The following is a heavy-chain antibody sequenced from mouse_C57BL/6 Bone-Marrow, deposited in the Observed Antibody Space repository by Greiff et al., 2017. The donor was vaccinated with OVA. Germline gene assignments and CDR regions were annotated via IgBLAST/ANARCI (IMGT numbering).Heavy chain of an antibody. D-gene: IGHD1-1*01. J-gene: IGHJ4*01. CDR2: ISSGGAYI. CDR1: GFTFSSYA. V-gene: IGHV5-9-1*02. CDR3: TTWGTVVATEDAMDY. Sequence: EVMLVESGEGLVKPGGSLKLSCAASGFTFSSYAMSWVRQTPEKRLEWVAYISSGGAYIYYADTVKGRFTISRDNARNTLYLQMSSLKSEDTAMYYCTTWGTVVATEDAMDYWGQGTSVTVSS.